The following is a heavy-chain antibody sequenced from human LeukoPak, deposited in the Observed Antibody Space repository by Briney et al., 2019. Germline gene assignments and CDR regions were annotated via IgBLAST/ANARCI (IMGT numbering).Heavy chain of an antibody. CDR2: ISGSGGST. CDR1: GFTFSSYA. CDR3: AKDRHAPGRYCSSTSCFPFDS. J-gene: IGHJ5*01. D-gene: IGHD2-2*01. V-gene: IGHV3-23*01. Sequence: GGSLRLSCAVSGFTFSSYAMSWVRQAPGKGLEWVSGISGSGGSTYYADSVKGQFTISRDNTKNTLYLQMNSLRAEDTAVYYCAKDRHAPGRYCSSTSCFPFDSWGQGTLVTVSS.